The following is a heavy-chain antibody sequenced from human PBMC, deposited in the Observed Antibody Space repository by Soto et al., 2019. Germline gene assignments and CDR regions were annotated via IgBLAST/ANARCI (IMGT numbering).Heavy chain of an antibody. V-gene: IGHV5-51*01. CDR2: IYPGDSKT. CDR3: AKDLASVDTAMVNPDYYYYGMDV. J-gene: IGHJ6*02. CDR1: GFSFRTYW. D-gene: IGHD5-18*01. Sequence: GDSLMISCKGSGFSFRTYWIAWVRQMPGKALEWMGIIYPGDSKTTYSPSFQGQVTISADKSISTAYLQMNSLRAEDTAVYYCAKDLASVDTAMVNPDYYYYGMDVWGQGTTVTVSS.